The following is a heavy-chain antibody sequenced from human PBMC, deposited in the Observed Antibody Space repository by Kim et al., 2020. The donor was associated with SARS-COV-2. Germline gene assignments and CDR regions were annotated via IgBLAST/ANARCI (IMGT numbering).Heavy chain of an antibody. J-gene: IGHJ4*02. D-gene: IGHD2-15*01. V-gene: IGHV1-69*04. CDR3: ARVECSGGSCYLTGPREFDY. CDR2: IISIFGIA. Sequence: SVKVSCKASGGTFSSYAISWVRQAPGQGLEWMGRIISIFGIANYAQKFQGRVTITADKSTSTAYMELSSLRSEDTAVYYCARVECSGGSCYLTGPREFDYWGQGTLVTVSS. CDR1: GGTFSSYA.